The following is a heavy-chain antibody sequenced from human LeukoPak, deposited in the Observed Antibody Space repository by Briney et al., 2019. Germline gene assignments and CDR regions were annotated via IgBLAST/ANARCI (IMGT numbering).Heavy chain of an antibody. CDR1: GFTFSSYS. CDR3: ARDMDDFWSGYYTRWFDL. V-gene: IGHV3-21*01. D-gene: IGHD3-3*01. Sequence: GGSLRLSCAASGFTFSSYSMNWVRQAPGKGLEWVSSISSSSSYIHYADSVKGRFTISRDNAKNSLYLQMNSLRAEDTAVYYCARDMDDFWSGYYTRWFDLWGQGTLVTVSS. CDR2: ISSSSSYI. J-gene: IGHJ5*02.